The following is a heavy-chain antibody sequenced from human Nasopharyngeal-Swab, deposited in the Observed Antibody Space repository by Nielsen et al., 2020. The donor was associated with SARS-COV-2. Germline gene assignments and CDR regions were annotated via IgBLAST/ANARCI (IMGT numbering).Heavy chain of an antibody. CDR1: GFTFSSYA. J-gene: IGHJ4*02. D-gene: IGHD5-18*01. V-gene: IGHV3-21*01. CDR3: TRERGYSYGYSDY. CDR2: ISSSGSYI. Sequence: GGSLRLSCAASGFTFSSYAMHWVRQAPGEGLEWVSSISSSGSYIFYADSVKGRFTISRDNSKNSLYLQMNSLRAEDTALYYCTRERGYSYGYSDYWGQGTLVAVSS.